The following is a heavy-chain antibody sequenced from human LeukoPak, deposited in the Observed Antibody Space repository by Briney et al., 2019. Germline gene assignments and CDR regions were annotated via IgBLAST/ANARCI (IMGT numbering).Heavy chain of an antibody. V-gene: IGHV3-9*01. Sequence: GRSLRLSCAASGFTFDDYAMHWVRQAPGKGLEWVSGISWNSGSIGYADSVKGRFTISRDNAKNSLYLQMNSLRAEDTAVYYCARAVGTGTISGAFDIWGQGTMVTVSS. CDR1: GFTFDDYA. J-gene: IGHJ3*02. D-gene: IGHD1-7*01. CDR3: ARAVGTGTISGAFDI. CDR2: ISWNSGSI.